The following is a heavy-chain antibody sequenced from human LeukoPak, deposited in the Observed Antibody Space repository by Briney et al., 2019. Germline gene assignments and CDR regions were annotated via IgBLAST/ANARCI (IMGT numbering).Heavy chain of an antibody. CDR2: INHSGST. CDR3: ADLGTRGY. Sequence: SETLSLTCAVYGGSFSGYYWSWIRQPPGKGLEWIGEINHSGSTNYNPSLKSRVTISVDTSKNQFSLKLSSVTAADTAVYYCADLGTRGYWGQGTLVTASS. V-gene: IGHV4-34*01. CDR1: GGSFSGYY. J-gene: IGHJ4*02.